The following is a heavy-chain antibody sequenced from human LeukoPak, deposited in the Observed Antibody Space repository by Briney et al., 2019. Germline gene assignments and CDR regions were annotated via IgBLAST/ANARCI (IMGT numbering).Heavy chain of an antibody. CDR3: ARDKAVRGRRLGGDYYYYYMDV. Sequence: PGGSLRLSCVVSGFTFSSYWMSWVRQAPGKGLEWVANVKEDGGEKYYVDSVKGRFTISRDNAKSSLYLQMNSLTAEDTAVYYCARDKAVRGRRLGGDYYYYYMDVWGKGTAVTVSS. D-gene: IGHD3-10*01. V-gene: IGHV3-7*01. J-gene: IGHJ6*03. CDR1: GFTFSSYW. CDR2: VKEDGGEK.